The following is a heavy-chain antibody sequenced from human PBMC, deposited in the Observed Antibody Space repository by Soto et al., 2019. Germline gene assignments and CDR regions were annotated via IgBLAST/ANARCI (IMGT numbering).Heavy chain of an antibody. CDR1: GYSINSGFY. J-gene: IGHJ4*02. Sequence: PSETLSLTCTVSGYSINSGFYWGWIRQPPGKGLEWIGTIYHSGSTFYNPSLKRRVTVSVDISKNEFYLKLSSVTAADTAVFYCARVDSSGWTANFFDSWGQGAMVTVPS. V-gene: IGHV4-38-2*02. D-gene: IGHD6-19*01. CDR2: IYHSGST. CDR3: ARVDSSGWTANFFDS.